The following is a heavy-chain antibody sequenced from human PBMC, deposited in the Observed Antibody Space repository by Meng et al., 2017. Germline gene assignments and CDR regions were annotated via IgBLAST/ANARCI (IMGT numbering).Heavy chain of an antibody. V-gene: IGHV3-20*01. CDR1: GFTFDDYG. CDR2: INWNGGST. Sequence: VEPGGSVVGVARPGGSLRLSCAASGFTFDDYGMSWVRQAPGKGLEWVSGINWNGGSTGYADSVKGRFTISRDNAKNSLYLQMNSLRAEDTALYHCARDASIAADSVQFDPWGQGTLVTVSS. D-gene: IGHD6-25*01. CDR3: ARDASIAADSVQFDP. J-gene: IGHJ5*02.